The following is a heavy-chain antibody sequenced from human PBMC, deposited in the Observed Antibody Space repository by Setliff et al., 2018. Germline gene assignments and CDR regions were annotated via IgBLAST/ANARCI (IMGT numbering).Heavy chain of an antibody. D-gene: IGHD6-19*01. J-gene: IGHJ4*02. CDR1: KFPFSDYY. CDR2: ITSSGSTV. CDR3: ARDSGLATDY. Sequence: GGSLRLSCAASKFPFSDYYMSWIRQAPGKGLECVAYITSSGSTVVYADSVKGRFTISRDNAKNSLYLQMNSLRVEDTAVYYCARDSGLATDYWGQGTLVTVSS. V-gene: IGHV3-11*01.